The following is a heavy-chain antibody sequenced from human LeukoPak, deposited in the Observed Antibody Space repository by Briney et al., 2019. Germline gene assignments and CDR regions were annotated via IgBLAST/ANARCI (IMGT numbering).Heavy chain of an antibody. Sequence: SETLSLTCAVYGGSFSGYYWSWIRQPPGKGLEWIEEINHSGSTNYNPSLKSRVTISVDTSKNQFSLKLSSVTAADTAVYYCARGRKYQLLYWFDPWGQGTLVTVSS. D-gene: IGHD2-2*01. CDR3: ARGRKYQLLYWFDP. CDR2: INHSGST. J-gene: IGHJ5*02. V-gene: IGHV4-34*01. CDR1: GGSFSGYY.